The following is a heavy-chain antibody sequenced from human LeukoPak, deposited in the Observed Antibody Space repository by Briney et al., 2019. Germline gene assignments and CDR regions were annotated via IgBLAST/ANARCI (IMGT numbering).Heavy chain of an antibody. Sequence: ASVKVSCKASGYTFTSYGISWVRQAPGQGLNGMGWISAYNGNTNYAQKLQGRVTMTRDTSISTAYMELSRLRSDDTAVYYCARHRGSVSSSSFDYWGQGTLVTVSS. J-gene: IGHJ4*02. CDR1: GYTFTSYG. V-gene: IGHV1-18*01. CDR3: ARHRGSVSSSSFDY. CDR2: ISAYNGNT. D-gene: IGHD6-13*01.